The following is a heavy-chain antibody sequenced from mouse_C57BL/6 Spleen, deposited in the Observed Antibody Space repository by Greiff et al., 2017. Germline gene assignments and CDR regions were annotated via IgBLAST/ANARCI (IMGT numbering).Heavy chain of an antibody. J-gene: IGHJ2*01. V-gene: IGHV1-52*01. D-gene: IGHD4-1*01. Sequence: VQLQQPGAELVRPGSSVKLSCKASGYTFTSYWMHWVKQRPIQGLEWIGNIDPSDSETHYSQKFKDKATLTVDKSSSTAYMQLSSLTSEDSAVYYCAANCEKGYWGQGTTLTVSS. CDR2: IDPSDSET. CDR1: GYTFTSYW. CDR3: AANCEKGY.